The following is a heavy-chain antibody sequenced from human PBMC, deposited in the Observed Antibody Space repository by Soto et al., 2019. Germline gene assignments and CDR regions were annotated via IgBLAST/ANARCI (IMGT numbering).Heavy chain of an antibody. CDR3: AAVYCSGGSCPYGMDV. V-gene: IGHV1-69*05. D-gene: IGHD2-15*01. CDR1: GGTFSSYA. CDR2: IIPIFGTA. J-gene: IGHJ6*02. Sequence: ASVKVSCKASGGTFSSYAISWVRQAPGQGLEWMGGIIPIFGTANYAQKFQERVTITRDMSTSTAYMELSSLRSEDTAVYYCAAVYCSGGSCPYGMDVWGQGTTVTVSS.